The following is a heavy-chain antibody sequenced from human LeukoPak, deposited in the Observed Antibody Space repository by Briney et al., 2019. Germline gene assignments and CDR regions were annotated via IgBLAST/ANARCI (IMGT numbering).Heavy chain of an antibody. J-gene: IGHJ6*03. CDR1: GFTFRTYA. CDR3: AKSASAYYYMDV. V-gene: IGHV3-30*18. Sequence: GSLRLSCAASGFTFRTYAMHWVRQAPGKGLEWVAFMSHDGVKIFHADSVKGRFTISRDNSKNILYLQMNSLRAEDTAVYYCAKSASAYYYMDVWGKGTTVTVSS. CDR2: MSHDGVKI. D-gene: IGHD4/OR15-4a*01.